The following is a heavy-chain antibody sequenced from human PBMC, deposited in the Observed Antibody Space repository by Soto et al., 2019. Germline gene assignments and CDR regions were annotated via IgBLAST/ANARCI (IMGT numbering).Heavy chain of an antibody. Sequence: GSLRLSCAASGFTVSSNYMSWVRQAPGKGLEWVSVIYSGGSTYYADSVKGRFTISRDNSKNTLYLQMNSLRAEDTAVYYCASAMATASDAFDIWGQGTMVTVSS. CDR1: GFTVSSNY. CDR3: ASAMATASDAFDI. J-gene: IGHJ3*02. CDR2: IYSGGST. V-gene: IGHV3-53*01. D-gene: IGHD5-12*01.